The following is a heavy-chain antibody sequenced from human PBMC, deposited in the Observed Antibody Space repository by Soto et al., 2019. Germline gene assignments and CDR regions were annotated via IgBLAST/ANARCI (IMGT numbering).Heavy chain of an antibody. CDR1: GFTFSSYG. V-gene: IGHV3-48*01. CDR2: ISSSSSTI. D-gene: IGHD5-12*01. Sequence: GGSLRLSCAASGFTFSSYGMNWVRQAPGKGLEWVSYISSSSSTIYYADSVKGRFTISRDNAKKSLYLQMNSLRAEVTAVYYCARIQEGYIGDYWGQGTLVTVSS. J-gene: IGHJ4*02. CDR3: ARIQEGYIGDY.